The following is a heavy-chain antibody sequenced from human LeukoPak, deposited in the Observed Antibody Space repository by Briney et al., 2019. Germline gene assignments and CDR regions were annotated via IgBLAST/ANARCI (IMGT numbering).Heavy chain of an antibody. Sequence: SETLSLTCTVSGGSISSSSYYWGWIRQPPGKGLEWIGSIYYSGSIYYNPSLKSRVTISVDTSKNQFSLKLSSVTAADTAVYYCARDWYYYDSRGAFDIWGQGTMVTVSS. J-gene: IGHJ3*02. D-gene: IGHD3-22*01. V-gene: IGHV4-39*07. CDR2: IYYSGSI. CDR3: ARDWYYYDSRGAFDI. CDR1: GGSISSSSYY.